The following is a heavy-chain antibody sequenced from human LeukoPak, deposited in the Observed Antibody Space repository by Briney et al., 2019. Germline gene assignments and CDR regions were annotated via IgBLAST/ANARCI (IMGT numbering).Heavy chain of an antibody. J-gene: IGHJ5*02. Sequence: AASVKVSCKVSGYTLTELSMHWVRQAPGKGLEWMGGFDPEDGETIYAQKFQGRVTMTEDTSTDTAYMELSSLRSEDTAVYYCATALIVVVPAAIQGGWFDPWGQGTLVTVSS. V-gene: IGHV1-24*01. CDR3: ATALIVVVPAAIQGGWFDP. CDR2: FDPEDGET. CDR1: GYTLTELS. D-gene: IGHD2-2*01.